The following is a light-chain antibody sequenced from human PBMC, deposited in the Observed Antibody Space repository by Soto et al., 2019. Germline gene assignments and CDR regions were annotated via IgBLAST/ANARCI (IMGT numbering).Light chain of an antibody. Sequence: QSVLTQPPSVSAAPGQKVTISCSGSSSNIGNNYVSWYQQLPGTAPKLLIYDNNKRPSGIPDRFSGPKSGTSATLGITGLQTGDEADYYCGTWDSSLSAEVFGTGTKVTVL. CDR1: SSNIGNNY. V-gene: IGLV1-51*01. J-gene: IGLJ1*01. CDR3: GTWDSSLSAEV. CDR2: DNN.